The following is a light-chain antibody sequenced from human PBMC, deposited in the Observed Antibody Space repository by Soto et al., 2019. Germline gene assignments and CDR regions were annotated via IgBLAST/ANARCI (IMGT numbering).Light chain of an antibody. CDR3: QVWDSSSDHVL. J-gene: IGLJ2*01. CDR2: YDS. Sequence: SSELTQPPSVSVAPGKTARITCGGTNIGSKSVHWYQQRPGQAPVVVISYDSDRPSGIPERFSGSNSGNTATLTISRVEAGDEGDYYCQVWDSSSDHVLFGGGTQLTVL. CDR1: NIGSKS. V-gene: IGLV3-21*04.